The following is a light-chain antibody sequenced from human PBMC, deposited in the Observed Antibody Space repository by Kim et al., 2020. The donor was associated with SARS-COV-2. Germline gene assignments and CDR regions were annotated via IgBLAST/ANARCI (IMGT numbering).Light chain of an antibody. Sequence: DIQMTQSPSTLSASVGDRVTITCRASQSINNWLAWYQQKPGKAPKLLIYKASILESGVPSRFSGSGSGTEFTLNISSLQPDDFATYYCQQYNRYFTFGPGTKVDIK. CDR2: KAS. CDR3: QQYNRYFT. J-gene: IGKJ3*01. V-gene: IGKV1-5*03. CDR1: QSINNW.